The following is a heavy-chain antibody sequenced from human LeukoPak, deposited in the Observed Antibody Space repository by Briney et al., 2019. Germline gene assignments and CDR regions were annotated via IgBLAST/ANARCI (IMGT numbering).Heavy chain of an antibody. CDR3: AETNTQDWFDP. CDR1: RGSISSTSYY. D-gene: IGHD2-8*01. Sequence: SETLSLTCRLSRGSISSTSYYWGWGRQPPWKGLEWIASIYHSGETFYNPSLVSRVAISVDTSNNEVFLDLYSVTAADTAMYYCAETNTQDWFDPWGRGTLVTVSS. CDR2: IYHSGET. J-gene: IGHJ5*02. V-gene: IGHV4-39*07.